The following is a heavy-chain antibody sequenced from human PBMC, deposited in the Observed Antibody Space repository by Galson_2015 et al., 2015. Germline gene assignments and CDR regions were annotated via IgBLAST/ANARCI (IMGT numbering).Heavy chain of an antibody. V-gene: IGHV3-21*01. Sequence: SLRLSCAASGFTFSSYLMHWVRLSPGKGLELVSSIGASNDFKYYADSVKGRFTISRDNAKKSIYLQMDNLRVDDTAVYYCARVAKVLLGNWFDPWGQGTLVTVSA. CDR1: GFTFSSYL. CDR2: IGASNDFK. CDR3: ARVAKVLLGNWFDP. J-gene: IGHJ5*02. D-gene: IGHD4/OR15-4a*01.